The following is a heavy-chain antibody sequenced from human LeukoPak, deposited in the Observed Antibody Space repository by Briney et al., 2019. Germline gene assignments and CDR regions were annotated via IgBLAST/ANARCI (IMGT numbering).Heavy chain of an antibody. CDR2: ISAYNGNT. CDR1: GYIFTSDG. V-gene: IGHV1-18*01. J-gene: IGHJ4*02. CDR3: ARDRGTYYDFWSGYHY. D-gene: IGHD3-3*01. Sequence: ASVKVSCKASGYIFTSDGISWGRQAPGQGLEWMGWISAYNGNTNHAQNFQGRVTVTTETSTSTAYMELRSLRSDDTAVYYCARDRGTYYDFWSGYHYWGQGTLVTVSS.